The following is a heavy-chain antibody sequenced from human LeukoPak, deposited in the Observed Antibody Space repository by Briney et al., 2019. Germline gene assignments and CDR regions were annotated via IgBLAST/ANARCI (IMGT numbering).Heavy chain of an antibody. D-gene: IGHD5-18*01. CDR3: ARGTDTAMVTGYYYYYMDV. CDR1: GGTFSSYA. Sequence: GSSVKVSCKASGGTFSSYAISWVRQAPGHGLEWMGGIIPIFGTANYAQKFQGRVTITTDESTSTAYMALSSLRSEDTAVYYCARGTDTAMVTGYYYYYMDVWGKGTTVTVSS. V-gene: IGHV1-69*05. CDR2: IIPIFGTA. J-gene: IGHJ6*03.